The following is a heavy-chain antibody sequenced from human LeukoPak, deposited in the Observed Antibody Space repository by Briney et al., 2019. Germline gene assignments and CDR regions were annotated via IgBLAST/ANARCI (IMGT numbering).Heavy chain of an antibody. CDR3: ARGGGSGLFFDI. V-gene: IGHV4-59*12. J-gene: IGHJ3*02. Sequence: SETLSLTCTVSGGSISRFYWSWIRQPPGKGLEWIGYIYYSGSTNYNPSLESRVTMSVDTSKNQLSLKLTSLTAADTAVYYCARGGGSGLFFDIWGQGTMVTVSS. CDR2: IYYSGST. D-gene: IGHD3-10*01. CDR1: GGSISRFY.